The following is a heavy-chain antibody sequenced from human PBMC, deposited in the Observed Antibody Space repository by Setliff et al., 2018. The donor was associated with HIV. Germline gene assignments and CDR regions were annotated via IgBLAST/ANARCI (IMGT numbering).Heavy chain of an antibody. CDR3: ASLGGLLYTSSSLRGVDY. J-gene: IGHJ4*02. D-gene: IGHD6-6*01. CDR2: IWYDGSNK. CDR1: GFTFSSYG. Sequence: LRLSCVASGFTFSSYGMHWVRQAPGKGLEWVAVIWYDGSNKYYADSVKGRFTISRDNSKNSLYLQMNSLRAEDTAVYYCASLGGLLYTSSSLRGVDYWGQGTLVTVSS. V-gene: IGHV3-33*03.